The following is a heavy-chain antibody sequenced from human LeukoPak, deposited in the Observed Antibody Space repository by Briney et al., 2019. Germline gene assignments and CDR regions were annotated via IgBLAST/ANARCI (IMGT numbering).Heavy chain of an antibody. CDR3: ARDRGWQQLVTNDAFDI. V-gene: IGHV6-1*01. CDR1: GDSVSSNSAA. J-gene: IGHJ3*02. D-gene: IGHD6-13*01. CDR2: TYYRSKWYN. Sequence: SQTLSLTCAISGDSVSSNSAAWNWIRQSPSRGLEWLGRTYYRSKWYNDYAVSVKSRITINPDTSKNQFPLQLNSVTPEDTAVYYCARDRGWQQLVTNDAFDIWGQGTMVTVSS.